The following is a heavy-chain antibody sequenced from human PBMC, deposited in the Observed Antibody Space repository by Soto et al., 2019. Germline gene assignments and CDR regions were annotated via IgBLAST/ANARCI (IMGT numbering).Heavy chain of an antibody. CDR1: GYTFTSYG. CDR3: ARAGITLEENYYYYGMDV. D-gene: IGHD3-16*01. J-gene: IGHJ6*02. CDR2: ISAYNGNT. Sequence: ASVKVSCKASGYTFTSYGISWVRQAPGQGLEWMGWISAYNGNTNYAQKPQGRVTMTSDTSTSTAYMELRSLRSDDTAVYYCARAGITLEENYYYYGMDVWGQGTTVTVSS. V-gene: IGHV1-18*01.